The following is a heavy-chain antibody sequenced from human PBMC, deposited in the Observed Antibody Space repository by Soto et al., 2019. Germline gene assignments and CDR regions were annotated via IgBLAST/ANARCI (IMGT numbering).Heavy chain of an antibody. CDR1: GFTFSTYN. Sequence: EVQLVESGGGLVQPGGSLRLSCAASGFTFSTYNMNWVRQAPGKGLEWVSYISTSSNTIYHADSVKGRFTISRDNAKNSLYLQMNTLRDDDTAVYYCARESYYDNSALDYWGQGTLVTVSS. V-gene: IGHV3-48*02. J-gene: IGHJ4*02. CDR3: ARESYYDNSALDY. D-gene: IGHD3-22*01. CDR2: ISTSSNTI.